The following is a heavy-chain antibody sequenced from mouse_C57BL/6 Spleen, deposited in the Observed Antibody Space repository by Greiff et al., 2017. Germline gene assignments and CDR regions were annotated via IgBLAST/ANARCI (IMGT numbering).Heavy chain of an antibody. CDR3: ARDGGLAEGAMDY. Sequence: EVHLVESEGGLVQPGSSMKLSCTASGFTFSDYYMAWVRQVPEKGLEWVANINSDGSSTYYLDSLKSRFIISRDNAKNILYLQMSSLKSEDTATYYCARDGGLAEGAMDYWGQGTSVTVSS. CDR1: GFTFSDYY. J-gene: IGHJ4*01. V-gene: IGHV5-16*01. D-gene: IGHD3-3*01. CDR2: INSDGSST.